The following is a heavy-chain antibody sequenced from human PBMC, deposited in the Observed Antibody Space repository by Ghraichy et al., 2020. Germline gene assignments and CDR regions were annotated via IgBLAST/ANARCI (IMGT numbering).Heavy chain of an antibody. CDR3: AADGSGSYYNLRY. Sequence: NISCKASGFTFTSSAVQWVRQARGQRLEWIGWIVVGSGNTNYAQKFQERVTITRDMSTSTAYMELSSLRSEDTAVYYCAADGSGSYYNLRYWGQGTLVTVSS. D-gene: IGHD3-10*01. CDR1: GFTFTSSA. V-gene: IGHV1-58*01. CDR2: IVVGSGNT. J-gene: IGHJ4*02.